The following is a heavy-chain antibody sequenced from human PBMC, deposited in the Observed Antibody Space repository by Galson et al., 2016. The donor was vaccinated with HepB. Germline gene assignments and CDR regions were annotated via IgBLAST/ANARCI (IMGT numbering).Heavy chain of an antibody. V-gene: IGHV4-59*13. CDR3: ARGSWSGSFHFHY. CDR2: IYSSGST. CDR1: GDSISNYY. J-gene: IGHJ4*02. Sequence: SETLSLTCTVSGDSISNYYWSWIRQSPGKGLEWIGYIYSSGSTKYNPSLMSRVTLSVDTSKNQFSLKLTSLTAADTAVYYCARGSWSGSFHFHYWGQGTLVTVSS. D-gene: IGHD1-26*01.